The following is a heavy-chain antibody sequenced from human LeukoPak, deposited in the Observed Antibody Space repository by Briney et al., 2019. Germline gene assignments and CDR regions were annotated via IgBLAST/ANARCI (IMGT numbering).Heavy chain of an antibody. D-gene: IGHD5-24*01. CDR1: GFTFSSYS. CDR3: AKDHSADGWPTFEY. CDR2: ISSSSSYI. V-gene: IGHV3-21*04. Sequence: PGGSLRLSCAASGFTFSSYSMNWVRQAPGKGLEWVSSISSSSSYIYYADSVKGRFTISRDNAKNSLYLQMNSLRVDDSAIYYCAKDHSADGWPTFEYWGRGTLVTVSS. J-gene: IGHJ4*02.